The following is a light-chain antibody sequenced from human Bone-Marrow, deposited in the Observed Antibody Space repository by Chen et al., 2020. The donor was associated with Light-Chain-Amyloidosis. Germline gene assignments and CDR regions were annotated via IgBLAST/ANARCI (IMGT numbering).Light chain of an antibody. CDR1: DLPTKY. CDR2: RDT. V-gene: IGLV3-25*03. J-gene: IGLJ2*01. CDR3: QSADSSGTYEVI. Sequence: SYELTQPHSVSVSPGQTARITCSGDDLPTKYAYWYQQKPGQAPVLVIHRDTERPSGISERFSGSSSGTTATLTISGVQAEDEADYRCQSADSSGTYEVIFGGGTKLTVL.